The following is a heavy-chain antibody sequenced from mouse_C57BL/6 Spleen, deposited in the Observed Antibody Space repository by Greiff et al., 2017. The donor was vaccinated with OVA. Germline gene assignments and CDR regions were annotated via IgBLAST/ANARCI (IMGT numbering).Heavy chain of an antibody. CDR2: INPNNGGT. J-gene: IGHJ4*01. CDR3: ARSLSYYAMDY. CDR1: GYTFTDYY. D-gene: IGHD6-2*01. Sequence: VQLQQSGPELVKPGASVKISCKASGYTFTDYYMNWVKQSHGKSLEWIGDINPNNGGTSYNQKFKGKATLTVDKSSSTAYMELRSLTSEDSAVYYCARSLSYYAMDYWGQGTSVTVSS. V-gene: IGHV1-26*01.